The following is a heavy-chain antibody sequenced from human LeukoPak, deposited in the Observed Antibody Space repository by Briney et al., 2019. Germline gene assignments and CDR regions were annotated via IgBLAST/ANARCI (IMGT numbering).Heavy chain of an antibody. CDR2: VHHSGSS. Sequence: SQTLSLTCTISGDSITNGGYYWSWIRQPPGKGLEWIGYVHHSGSSYYNPSLKSRVSTSVDRTNNRFSLKLSSVTAADTAVYYCAKGAARTGWFDPWGRGALVIVSS. CDR1: GDSITNGGYY. D-gene: IGHD3/OR15-3a*01. J-gene: IGHJ5*02. V-gene: IGHV4-30-2*01. CDR3: AKGAARTGWFDP.